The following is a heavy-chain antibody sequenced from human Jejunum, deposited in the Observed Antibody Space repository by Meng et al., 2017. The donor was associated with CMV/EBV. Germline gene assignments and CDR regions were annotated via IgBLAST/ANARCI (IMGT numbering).Heavy chain of an antibody. D-gene: IGHD1-1*01. J-gene: IGHJ4*02. V-gene: IGHV3-23*01. CDR1: GFTFSSYA. Sequence: CVASGFTFSSYAMNWVRQAPGKGLEWVSTISDSGDTTYYADSVKGRFTISRDNAKNTLYLQMNSLRAEDTALYYCARDRNWIFDYWGRGTLVTVSS. CDR3: ARDRNWIFDY. CDR2: ISDSGDTT.